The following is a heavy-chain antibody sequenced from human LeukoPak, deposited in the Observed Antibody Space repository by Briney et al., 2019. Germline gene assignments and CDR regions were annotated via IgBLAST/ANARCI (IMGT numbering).Heavy chain of an antibody. J-gene: IGHJ4*02. Sequence: PSETLSLTCTVSDASISGYYWSWIRQPPGEGLEWIAYFYYTGTRNYNPSLKSRVTVSVDTSKNQFSLTLTSVTAADTAVYYCASVLYGANGFDYWGQGTPATVSS. D-gene: IGHD4-23*01. CDR2: FYYTGTR. V-gene: IGHV4-59*01. CDR1: DASISGYY. CDR3: ASVLYGANGFDY.